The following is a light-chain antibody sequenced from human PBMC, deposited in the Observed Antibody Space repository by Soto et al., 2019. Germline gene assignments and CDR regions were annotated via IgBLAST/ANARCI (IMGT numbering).Light chain of an antibody. V-gene: IGLV7-43*01. CDR3: LLDFHGGGV. CDR1: TGSVTTSSY. Sequence: QAVVTQEPSLTVSPGGTVTLTCGSGTGSVTTSSYPTWVQPKPGQPPSTLCYSTRNRQSWTPARFSASVRGGTAAMTLSGVRAEDEDDYYCLLDFHGGGVFGGGTKLTVL. CDR2: STR. J-gene: IGLJ3*02.